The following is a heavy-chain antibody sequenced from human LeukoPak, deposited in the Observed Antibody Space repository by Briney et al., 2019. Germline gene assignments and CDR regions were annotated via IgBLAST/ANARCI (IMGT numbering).Heavy chain of an antibody. CDR2: ITWDGHT. D-gene: IGHD6-19*01. J-gene: IGHJ5*02. V-gene: IGHV3-43D*03. CDR1: GFTFSDYY. Sequence: GGSLRLSCAASGFTFSDYYMSWIRQAPGKGLEWVSLITWDGHTYYVDSVKDRSTISRDNSKNSLYLQMNSLRAEDTALYYCAKSYSSAWYELDPWGQGTLVTVSS. CDR3: AKSYSSAWYELDP.